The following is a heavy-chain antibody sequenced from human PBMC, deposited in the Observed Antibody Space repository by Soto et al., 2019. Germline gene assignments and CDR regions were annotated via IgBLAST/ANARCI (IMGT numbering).Heavy chain of an antibody. D-gene: IGHD3-22*01. J-gene: IGHJ4*02. Sequence: ASVKVSCKASGYTFTGYYMHWVRQAPGQGLEWMGWINPNSGGTNYAQKFQGWVTMTRDTSISTAYMELSRLRSDDTAVYYCARDSMGYDSSSYYDYWCQGTLLTVSS. CDR3: ARDSMGYDSSSYYDY. CDR1: GYTFTGYY. V-gene: IGHV1-2*04. CDR2: INPNSGGT.